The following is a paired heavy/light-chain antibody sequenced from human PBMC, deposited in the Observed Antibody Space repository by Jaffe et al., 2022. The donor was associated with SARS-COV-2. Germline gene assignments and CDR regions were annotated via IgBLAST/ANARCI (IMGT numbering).Light chain of an antibody. CDR1: SSDVGSYNL. V-gene: IGLV2-23*02. CDR3: CSYAGSSSVV. CDR2: EVS. J-gene: IGLJ2*01. Sequence: QSALTQPASVSGSPGQSITISCTGTSSDVGSYNLVSWYQQHPGKAPKLMIYEVSKRPSGVSNRFSGSKSGNTASLTISGLQAEDEADYYCCSYAGSSSVVFGGGTKLTVL.
Heavy chain of an antibody. CDR3: ARNRKGLGCSGGSCSNLDY. CDR1: GYTFTSYG. J-gene: IGHJ4*02. V-gene: IGHV1-18*01. D-gene: IGHD2-15*01. Sequence: QVQLVQSGAEVKKPGASVKVSCKASGYTFTSYGISWVRQAPGQGLEWMGWISAYNGNTNYAQKLQGRVTMTTDTSTSTAYMELRSLRSDDTAVYYCARNRKGLGCSGGSCSNLDYWGQGTLVTVSS. CDR2: ISAYNGNT.